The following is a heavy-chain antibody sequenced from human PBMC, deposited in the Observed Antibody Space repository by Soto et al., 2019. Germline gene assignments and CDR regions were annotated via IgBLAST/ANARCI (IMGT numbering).Heavy chain of an antibody. Sequence: TLSLTCAISGDSVSSTSTAWSWIRQSPSRGLEWLGRAYYRSKWYSDYAVSVKSRITINPDTSKNQFSLQLNSVTPEDTAVYYCARGSYYSGWVWGQGTLVTVSS. CDR1: GDSVSSTSTA. CDR2: AYYRSKWYS. D-gene: IGHD6-19*01. CDR3: ARGSYYSGWV. J-gene: IGHJ4*02. V-gene: IGHV6-1*01.